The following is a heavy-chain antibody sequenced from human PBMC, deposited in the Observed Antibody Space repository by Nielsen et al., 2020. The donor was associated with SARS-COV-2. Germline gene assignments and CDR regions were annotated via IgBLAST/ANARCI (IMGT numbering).Heavy chain of an antibody. CDR1: GFTFSNYA. J-gene: IGHJ3*02. D-gene: IGHD6-19*01. V-gene: IGHV3-23*01. CDR2: ISGGSGNT. Sequence: LSLTCAASGFTFSNYAMGWVRQAPGKGLEWVSTISGGSGNTYYADSVKGRFTISRDNSKKTLYLQMNSLRAEDTAAYYCAKDKSDSVAGFDAFDIWGQGTMVTVSS. CDR3: AKDKSDSVAGFDAFDI.